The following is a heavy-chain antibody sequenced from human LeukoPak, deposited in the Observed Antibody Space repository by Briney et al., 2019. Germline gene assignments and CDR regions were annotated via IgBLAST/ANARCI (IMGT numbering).Heavy chain of an antibody. V-gene: IGHV3-30*18. Sequence: GGSLRLSCVASGFTFSSYGMHWVRQAPGKGLEWVAVISFDGSNKYCEDSVKGRFTISRDNSKNTLYLQMNSLRAEDTAVYYCAKDEGIGSFDYWGQGTLVTVSS. D-gene: IGHD2-15*01. CDR2: ISFDGSNK. CDR3: AKDEGIGSFDY. J-gene: IGHJ4*02. CDR1: GFTFSSYG.